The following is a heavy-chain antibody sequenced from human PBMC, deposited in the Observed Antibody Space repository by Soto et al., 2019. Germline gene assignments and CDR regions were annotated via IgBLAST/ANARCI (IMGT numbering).Heavy chain of an antibody. CDR3: ARGLAARRNYYYYGMDV. CDR2: IIPIFGTA. Sequence: QVQLVQSGAEVKKPGSSVKVSCTASGGTFSSYAISWVRQAPGQGLEWMGGIIPIFGTANYAQKFQGRVTITADKSTSTAYMELSSLRSEDTAVYYCARGLAARRNYYYYGMDVWGQGTTVTVSS. D-gene: IGHD6-6*01. J-gene: IGHJ6*02. CDR1: GGTFSSYA. V-gene: IGHV1-69*06.